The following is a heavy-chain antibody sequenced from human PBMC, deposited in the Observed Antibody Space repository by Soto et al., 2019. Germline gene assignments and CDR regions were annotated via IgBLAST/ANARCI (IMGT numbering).Heavy chain of an antibody. CDR1: GYRFTNYA. V-gene: IGHV1-3*01. Sequence: QVLLVQSGAEVEKPGASVKVSCKASGYRFTNYAMHWVRQAPGQSLEWKGWINAGNGNTKYSQRFQGRVTITRDTSASTAYMELSSLRSEDTAVYYCARDGSYCSGGSCYSFDFWGQGTLVTVSS. CDR2: INAGNGNT. CDR3: ARDGSYCSGGSCYSFDF. D-gene: IGHD2-15*01. J-gene: IGHJ4*02.